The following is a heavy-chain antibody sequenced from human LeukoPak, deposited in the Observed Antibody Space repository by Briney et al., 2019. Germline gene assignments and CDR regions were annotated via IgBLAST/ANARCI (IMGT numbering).Heavy chain of an antibody. D-gene: IGHD3-10*01. CDR1: GGSISSYS. Sequence: SETLSLTCTVSGGSISSYSWSWIRQPPGKGLEWIGYIYHSGSTYYNPSLKSRVTISVDRSKNQFSLKLSSVTAADTAVYYCAREVTMVRGVTYFDYWGQGTLVTVSS. V-gene: IGHV4-30-2*01. J-gene: IGHJ4*02. CDR2: IYHSGST. CDR3: AREVTMVRGVTYFDY.